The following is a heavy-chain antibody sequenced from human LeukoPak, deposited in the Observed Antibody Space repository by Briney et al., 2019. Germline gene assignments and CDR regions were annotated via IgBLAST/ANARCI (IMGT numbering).Heavy chain of an antibody. D-gene: IGHD6-13*01. CDR2: INHNEST. V-gene: IGHV4-34*01. CDR1: GGSFSGYY. Sequence: PSETLSLTFAVHGGSFSGYYWTWIRQPPGKGLERIEEINHNESTNYNPSLKSRVTISVDTSKNQFSLKLSSVTAADTAVYYCARRIAAAGTRTKYYYYYGMDVWGKGTTVTVSS. CDR3: ARRIAAAGTRTKYYYYYGMDV. J-gene: IGHJ6*04.